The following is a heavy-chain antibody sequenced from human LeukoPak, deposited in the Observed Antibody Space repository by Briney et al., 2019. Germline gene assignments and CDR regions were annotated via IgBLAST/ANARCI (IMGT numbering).Heavy chain of an antibody. D-gene: IGHD3-3*02. V-gene: IGHV3-66*01. J-gene: IGHJ4*02. CDR1: GFTVSSNY. CDR2: IYSGGST. Sequence: GGSLRLSCVASGFTVSSNYMSWVRQAPGKGLEWVSLIYSGGSTYYADSVKGRFTISRDNSNNTVYLQMNSLRAEDTAVYYCARAPSNAHFDYWGQGTLVTVSS. CDR3: ARAPSNAHFDY.